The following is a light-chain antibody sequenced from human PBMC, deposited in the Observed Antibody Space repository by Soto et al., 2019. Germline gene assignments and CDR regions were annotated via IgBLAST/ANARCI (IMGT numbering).Light chain of an antibody. CDR1: SSDVGGYNY. CDR2: EVN. V-gene: IGLV2-8*01. Sequence: QSALTQPPSASGSPGQSVTISCTGTSSDVGGYNYVSWYQQHPGKAPKLMIYEVNKRPSGVPDRFSGSKSGNTASLTVFGLQAEDEADYYCSSYAGSNNLVFGGGTKLTVL. J-gene: IGLJ2*01. CDR3: SSYAGSNNLV.